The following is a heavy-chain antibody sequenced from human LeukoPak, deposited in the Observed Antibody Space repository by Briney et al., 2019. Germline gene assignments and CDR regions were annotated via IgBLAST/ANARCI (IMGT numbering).Heavy chain of an antibody. CDR3: ARSYHTAMEYYYGMDV. Sequence: PSETLSLTCTVSGGSISSSSYYWGWIRQPPGKGLEWIGSIYYSGSTYYNPSLKSRVTISVDTSKNQFSLKLSSVTAADTAVYYWARSYHTAMEYYYGMDVWGQGTTVTVSS. D-gene: IGHD5-18*01. V-gene: IGHV4-39*07. J-gene: IGHJ6*02. CDR1: GGSISSSSYY. CDR2: IYYSGST.